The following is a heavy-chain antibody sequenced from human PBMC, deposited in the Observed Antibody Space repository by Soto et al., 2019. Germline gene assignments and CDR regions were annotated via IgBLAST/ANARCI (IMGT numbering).Heavy chain of an antibody. V-gene: IGHV4-59*01. CDR3: ARYYGSGSYFRLDP. D-gene: IGHD3-10*01. Sequence: SETLSLTCTVSGGSISSYYWSWIRQPPGKGLEWIGYIYYSGSTNYNPSLKSRVTISVDTSKNQFSLKLGSVTAADTAVYYCARYYGSGSYFRLDPWGQGTLVTVSS. CDR2: IYYSGST. CDR1: GGSISSYY. J-gene: IGHJ5*02.